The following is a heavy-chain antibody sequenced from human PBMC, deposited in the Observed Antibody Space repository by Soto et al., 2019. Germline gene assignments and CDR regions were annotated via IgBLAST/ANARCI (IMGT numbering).Heavy chain of an antibody. D-gene: IGHD3-22*01. CDR3: ATSPYYYDSSGYYLDY. V-gene: IGHV4-30-4*01. J-gene: IGHJ4*02. Sequence: SETLSLTCTVSGGSISSGDYYWSWIRQPPGKGLEWIGYIYYSGSTYYNPSLKSRVTISVDTSKNQFSLKLSSVTAADTAVYYCATSPYYYDSSGYYLDYWGQGTPVTVSS. CDR1: GGSISSGDYY. CDR2: IYYSGST.